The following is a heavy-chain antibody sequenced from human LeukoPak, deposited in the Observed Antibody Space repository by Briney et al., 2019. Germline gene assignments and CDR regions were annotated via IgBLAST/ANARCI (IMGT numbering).Heavy chain of an antibody. D-gene: IGHD5-18*01. V-gene: IGHV1-18*01. Sequence: ASVKVSXKASGYTFTSYGISWVRQAPGQGLEWMGWISAYNGNTKYAQKLQGRVTMTTDTSTSTAYMELRSLRSDDTAVYYCARGFVAAGYDAFDIWGQGTMVTVSS. CDR1: GYTFTSYG. J-gene: IGHJ3*02. CDR2: ISAYNGNT. CDR3: ARGFVAAGYDAFDI.